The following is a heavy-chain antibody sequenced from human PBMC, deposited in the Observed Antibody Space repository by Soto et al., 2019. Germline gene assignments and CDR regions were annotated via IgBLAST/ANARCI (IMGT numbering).Heavy chain of an antibody. CDR2: IWYDGSNK. J-gene: IGHJ4*02. Sequence: GGSLRLSCAASGFTFSSYGMHWVRQAPGKGLEWVAVIWYDGSNKYYADSVKGRFTISRDNSKNTLYLQMNSLRAEDTAVYYCASIPPWDTAMVAFDYWGQGTLVTVSS. CDR1: GFTFSSYG. V-gene: IGHV3-33*01. CDR3: ASIPPWDTAMVAFDY. D-gene: IGHD5-18*01.